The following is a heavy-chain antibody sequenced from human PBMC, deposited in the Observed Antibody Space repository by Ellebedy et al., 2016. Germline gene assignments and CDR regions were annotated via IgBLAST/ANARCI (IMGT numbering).Heavy chain of an antibody. CDR1: GFTFSRFD. D-gene: IGHD1/OR15-1a*01. CDR2: ISNDGNDE. J-gene: IGHJ6*02. Sequence: GESLKISXAASGFTFSRFDIHWVRQAQGKGLEWVAAISNDGNDENYGASVKGRFSISRDNSKNRVYLQMSSLRVEDTAVYSCAKVRSPDYSNNYDLDVWGQGTTVTVSS. V-gene: IGHV3-30*18. CDR3: AKVRSPDYSNNYDLDV.